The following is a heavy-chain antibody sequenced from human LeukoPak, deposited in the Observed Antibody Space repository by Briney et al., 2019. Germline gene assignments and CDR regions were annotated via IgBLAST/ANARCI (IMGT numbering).Heavy chain of an antibody. V-gene: IGHV3-23*01. J-gene: IGHJ4*02. CDR1: GFTFSNYG. Sequence: PGGTLRLSCAASGFTFSNYGMSWVRQAPGKGLEWVSGISGSGTGTYFADSVKGRFTISRDNAKNSLYLQMNSLRAEDAAVYYCASRIVGTPDYFDYWGRETLVTVSS. CDR3: ASRIVGTPDYFDY. CDR2: ISGSGTGT. D-gene: IGHD1-26*01.